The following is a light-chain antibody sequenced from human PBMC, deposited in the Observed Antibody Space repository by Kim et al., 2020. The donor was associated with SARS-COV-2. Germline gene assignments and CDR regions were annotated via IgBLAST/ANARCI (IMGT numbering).Light chain of an antibody. CDR3: IQATVFPRT. CDR2: QIS. CDR1: QSLVHHNGNTY. J-gene: IGKJ2*01. Sequence: DIVMTQTPLSSPVTLGQPASISCRSSQSLVHHNGNTYLSWLHQRPGQPPRLLIYQISNRFSGVPDRFSGSGAGTDFTLTISRVEPEDVGVYFCIQATVFPRTFRQETELEI. V-gene: IGKV2-24*01.